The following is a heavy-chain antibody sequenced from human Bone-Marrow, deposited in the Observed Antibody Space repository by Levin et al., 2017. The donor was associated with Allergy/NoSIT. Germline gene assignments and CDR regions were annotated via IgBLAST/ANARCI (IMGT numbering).Heavy chain of an antibody. CDR1: GFTFDDYA. CDR3: ARDITFSLDYYFDY. D-gene: IGHD2-21*01. J-gene: IGHJ4*02. CDR2: ISWNSGTI. V-gene: IGHV3-9*01. Sequence: SLKISCAASGFTFDDYAMHWIRQTPGKGLEWVSGISWNSGTIGYADSVKGRFTISRDNAKNSLYLQMNSLRAEDTALYYCARDITFSLDYYFDYWGQGTLATVSS.